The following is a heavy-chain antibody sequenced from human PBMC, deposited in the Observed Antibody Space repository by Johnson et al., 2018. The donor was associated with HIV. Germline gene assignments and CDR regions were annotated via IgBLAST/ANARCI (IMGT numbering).Heavy chain of an antibody. CDR1: KFTFSSYP. V-gene: IGHV3-30*04. D-gene: IGHD3-22*01. J-gene: IGHJ3*02. CDR2: ISYDGSNE. CDR3: ASDSSGYDERGEKDAFDI. Sequence: QMLLVESGGGVVQPGRSLRLSCAASKFTFSSYPMHWVRQAPGKGLEWVALISYDGSNEYYGDSVKGRFSISIDNSKNTLYLQMNSLRAEETAVYYCASDSSGYDERGEKDAFDIWGQGTMVTVSS.